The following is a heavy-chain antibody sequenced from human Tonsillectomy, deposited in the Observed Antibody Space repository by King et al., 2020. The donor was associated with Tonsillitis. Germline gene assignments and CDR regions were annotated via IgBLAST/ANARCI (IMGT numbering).Heavy chain of an antibody. J-gene: IGHJ4*02. CDR1: GFTFSSYA. Sequence: VQLVESGGGLVQPGGSLRLSCAASGFTFSSYAMSWVRQAPGKGLEWVSTISGSGDSTYFLDSVKGRFTISRDNSKNTLYLQMNGLRAEDTATYYCAKKFHKKPAYFSGWYEDYWGQGTLVTVSS. D-gene: IGHD6-19*01. V-gene: IGHV3-23*04. CDR2: ISGSGDST. CDR3: AKKFHKKPAYFSGWYEDY.